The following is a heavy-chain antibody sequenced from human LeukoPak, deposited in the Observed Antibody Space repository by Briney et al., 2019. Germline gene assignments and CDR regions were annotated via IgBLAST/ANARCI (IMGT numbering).Heavy chain of an antibody. Sequence: ASVKVSCKVSGYTLTELSMHWVRQAPGKGLEWMGGFDPEDGETIYAQKFQGRVTMTTDTSTSTAYMELRSLRSDDTAVYYCARDKGCSGGSCSDYWGQGTLVTVSS. CDR2: FDPEDGET. D-gene: IGHD2-15*01. V-gene: IGHV1-24*01. J-gene: IGHJ4*02. CDR1: GYTLTELS. CDR3: ARDKGCSGGSCSDY.